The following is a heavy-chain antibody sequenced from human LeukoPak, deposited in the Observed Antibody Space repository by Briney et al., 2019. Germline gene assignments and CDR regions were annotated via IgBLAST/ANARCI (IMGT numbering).Heavy chain of an antibody. Sequence: GGSLRLSCAASGFAFRTYEMNWVRQAPGKGLEWVSYISSSGSTIYYADSVKGRFTISRDNAKNSLYLQMNSLRAEDTAVYYCARDLVQLWSKDFWGQGTLVTVSS. V-gene: IGHV3-48*03. J-gene: IGHJ4*02. CDR1: GFAFRTYE. D-gene: IGHD5-18*01. CDR2: ISSSGSTI. CDR3: ARDLVQLWSKDF.